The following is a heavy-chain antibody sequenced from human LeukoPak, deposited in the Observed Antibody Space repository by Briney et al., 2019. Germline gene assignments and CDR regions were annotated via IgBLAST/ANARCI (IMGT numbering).Heavy chain of an antibody. J-gene: IGHJ5*02. CDR1: GYTFTSYG. CDR3: ARDRIRFLEWLLQPFDP. CDR2: ISAYNGNT. D-gene: IGHD3-3*01. Sequence: ASVKVSCKASGYTFTSYGISWVRQAPGQGLEWMGWISAYNGNTNYAQKLQGRVTMTTDTSTSTAYMELRSLRSDDTAVYYCARDRIRFLEWLLQPFDPWGQGTLVTVSS. V-gene: IGHV1-18*01.